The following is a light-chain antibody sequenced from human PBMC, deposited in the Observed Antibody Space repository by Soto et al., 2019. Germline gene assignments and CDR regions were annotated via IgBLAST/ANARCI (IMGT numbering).Light chain of an antibody. J-gene: IGKJ5*01. CDR3: QQRSNWPPEIT. CDR1: QSLCSTS. CDR2: GAS. Sequence: EIVLTQSPGTLSLSPGDTAALSCRAGQSLCSTSLAWYQQKPGQAPRLLIYGASNRATGIPARFSGSGSGTDFTLTISSLEPEDFAVYYCQQRSNWPPEITFGQGTRLEIK. V-gene: IGKV3-11*01.